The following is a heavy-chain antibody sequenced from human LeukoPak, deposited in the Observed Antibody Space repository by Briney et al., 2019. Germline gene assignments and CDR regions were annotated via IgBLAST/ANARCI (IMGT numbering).Heavy chain of an antibody. CDR3: ARLSRYSSGWSGYYYYGMDV. J-gene: IGHJ6*02. D-gene: IGHD6-19*01. CDR1: GGSISSSSYY. V-gene: IGHV4-39*07. Sequence: SETLSLTCTVSGGSISSSSYYWGWIRQPPGKGLEWIGSIYYSGSTYYNPSLKSRVTISVDTSKNQFSLKLSSVTAADTAVYYCARLSRYSSGWSGYYYYGMDVWGQGTTVTVSS. CDR2: IYYSGST.